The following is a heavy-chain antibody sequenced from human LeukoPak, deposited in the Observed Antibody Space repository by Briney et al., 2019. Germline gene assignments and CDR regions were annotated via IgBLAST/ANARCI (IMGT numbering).Heavy chain of an antibody. Sequence: SETLSLTCTVSGGSISGSYWSWIRPPAGEGLEWIGRIYSSGSTNYNPSLKSRVTMSVDTSKNQVSLQLNSVTAADTAVYYCARGFCSGGSCYLFDSWGQGTLVTVSS. CDR1: GGSISGSY. CDR3: ARGFCSGGSCYLFDS. CDR2: IYSSGST. D-gene: IGHD2-15*01. J-gene: IGHJ4*02. V-gene: IGHV4-4*07.